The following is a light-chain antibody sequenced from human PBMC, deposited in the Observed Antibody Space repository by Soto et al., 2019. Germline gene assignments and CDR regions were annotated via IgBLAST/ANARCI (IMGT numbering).Light chain of an antibody. V-gene: IGKV3-11*01. J-gene: IGKJ1*01. CDR1: QSLSTS. CDR2: DAS. CDR3: QQRGNWPPWT. Sequence: EIVLTQSPATLSLSPGERASLSYRTSQSLSTSLAWYQQKPGQAPRLLIYDASNRATGIPPRFSGSGSGTAFTLTISSLEPEDVAVYYCQQRGNWPPWTFGQGTKVEMK.